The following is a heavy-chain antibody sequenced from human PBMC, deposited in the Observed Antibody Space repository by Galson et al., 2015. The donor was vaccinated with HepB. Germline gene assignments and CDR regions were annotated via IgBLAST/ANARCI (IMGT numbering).Heavy chain of an antibody. J-gene: IGHJ6*02. D-gene: IGHD3-3*01. V-gene: IGHV1-69*13. Sequence: SVKVSCKASGGTFSSYAISWVRQAPGQGLEWMGGIIPIFGTANHAQKFQGRVTITADESTSTAYMELSSLRSEDTAVYYCARDRRYGVVNINYYYGMDVWGQGTTVTVSS. CDR1: GGTFSSYA. CDR2: IIPIFGTA. CDR3: ARDRRYGVVNINYYYGMDV.